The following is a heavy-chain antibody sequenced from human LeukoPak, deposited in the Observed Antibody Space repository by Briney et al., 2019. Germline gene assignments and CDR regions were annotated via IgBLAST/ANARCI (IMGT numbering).Heavy chain of an antibody. D-gene: IGHD6-6*01. CDR1: GYSISSGYY. CDR3: ARLAARHPFDY. Sequence: PSETLSLTCAVSGYSISSGYYWGWIRQPPGKGLEWIGSTYHSGSTYYNPSLKSRVTISVDTSKNQFSLKLSSVTAADTAVYYCARLAARHPFDYWGQGTLVTVSS. V-gene: IGHV4-38-2*01. CDR2: TYHSGST. J-gene: IGHJ4*02.